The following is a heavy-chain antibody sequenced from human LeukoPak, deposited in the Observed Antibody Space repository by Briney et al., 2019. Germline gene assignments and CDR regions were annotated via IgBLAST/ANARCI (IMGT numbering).Heavy chain of an antibody. CDR1: GFTFDDYG. Sequence: PGGSLRLSCAASGFTFDDYGMSWVRQAPGKGLEWVSGINWNGGSTGYADSVKGRFTISRDNAKNSLYLQMNSLRAEDTALYYCATGYYDFRSGYYNSLWDYWGQGTLVTVSS. J-gene: IGHJ4*02. V-gene: IGHV3-20*04. CDR2: INWNGGST. D-gene: IGHD3-3*01. CDR3: ATGYYDFRSGYYNSLWDY.